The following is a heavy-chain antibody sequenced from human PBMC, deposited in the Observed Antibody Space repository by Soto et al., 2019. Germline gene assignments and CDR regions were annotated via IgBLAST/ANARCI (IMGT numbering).Heavy chain of an antibody. D-gene: IGHD3-9*01. CDR1: GYTFTSYG. Sequence: ASVKVSCKASGYTFTSYGISWVRQAPGQGLEWMGWISAYNGNTNYAQKLQGRVTMTTDTSTSTAYMELRGLRSDDTAVYYCARERYYDILTGYQNYYYYGMDVWGQGTTVTVSS. CDR2: ISAYNGNT. CDR3: ARERYYDILTGYQNYYYYGMDV. J-gene: IGHJ6*02. V-gene: IGHV1-18*01.